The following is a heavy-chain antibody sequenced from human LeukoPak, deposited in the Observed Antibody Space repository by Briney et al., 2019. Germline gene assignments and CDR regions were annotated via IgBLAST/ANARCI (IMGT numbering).Heavy chain of an antibody. J-gene: IGHJ4*02. D-gene: IGHD6-13*01. V-gene: IGHV4-61*02. Sequence: PSETLSLTCTASGGSISSCSYYWSCIRQPAGKGLESIRRIYTSSKTNYNPSLKSRVTISVDTSKNQCSLKLSSVTAADTGVYYCARGAGYSSRWYGGDYWGQGTLVTVSS. CDR2: IYTSSKT. CDR1: GGSISSCSYY. CDR3: ARGAGYSSRWYGGDY.